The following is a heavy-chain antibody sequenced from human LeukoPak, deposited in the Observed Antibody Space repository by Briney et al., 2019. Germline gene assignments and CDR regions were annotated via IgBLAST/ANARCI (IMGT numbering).Heavy chain of an antibody. CDR3: AREGYYDSSGYNTGIYFDY. Sequence: GRSLRLSCAASGFTFSSYGMHWVRQAPGKGLEWVAVIWYDGSNKYYADSVKGRFTIPRDNSKNTLYLQMNSLRAEDTAVYYCAREGYYDSSGYNTGIYFDYWGQGTLVTVSS. D-gene: IGHD3-22*01. CDR2: IWYDGSNK. CDR1: GFTFSSYG. V-gene: IGHV3-33*01. J-gene: IGHJ4*02.